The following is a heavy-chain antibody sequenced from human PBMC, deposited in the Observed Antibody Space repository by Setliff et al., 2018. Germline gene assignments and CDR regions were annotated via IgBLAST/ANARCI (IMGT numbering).Heavy chain of an antibody. CDR1: GGSISSSNYY. CDR3: ARHLRSSKVQFLEYLTDYYFDS. V-gene: IGHV4-39*01. Sequence: SETLSLTCTVSGGSISSSNYYWGWIRQPPGKGLEWIGSIYHRGSTYYNPSLKSRVTISVDTSNNHFSLKLSSVTAADTAVYYCARHLRSSKVQFLEYLTDYYFDSWGQGTLVTVSS. D-gene: IGHD3-3*01. J-gene: IGHJ4*02. CDR2: IYHRGST.